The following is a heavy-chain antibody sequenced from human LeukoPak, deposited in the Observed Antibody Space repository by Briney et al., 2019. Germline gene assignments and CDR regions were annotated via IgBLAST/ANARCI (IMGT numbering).Heavy chain of an antibody. J-gene: IGHJ6*03. D-gene: IGHD3-10*01. CDR2: ISAYNGNT. Sequence: GSVKVSCKASGYTFTSYGISWVRQAPGQGLEWMGWISAYNGNTNYAQKLQGRVTMTTDTSTSTAYMKLRSLRSDDTAVYYCARAAGDYYYCYMDVWGKGTTVTISS. V-gene: IGHV1-18*01. CDR3: ARAAGDYYYCYMDV. CDR1: GYTFTSYG.